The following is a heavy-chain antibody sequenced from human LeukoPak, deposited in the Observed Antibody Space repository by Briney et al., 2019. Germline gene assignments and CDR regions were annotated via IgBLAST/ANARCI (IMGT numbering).Heavy chain of an antibody. Sequence: GGSLRLSCPASGFTVSSYYMSWLGQARGKGLDWVSVIYRCGSTYYSDSGKCGCTISRDNCKNTLHLQMNNHRAEDTDVYYCATVPQAAGSGSSGPRIYYYYYYMDVWGKGTTVTVSS. CDR3: ATVPQAAGSGSSGPRIYYYYYYMDV. D-gene: IGHD3-10*01. V-gene: IGHV3-53*01. CDR1: GFTVSSYY. CDR2: IYRCGST. J-gene: IGHJ6*03.